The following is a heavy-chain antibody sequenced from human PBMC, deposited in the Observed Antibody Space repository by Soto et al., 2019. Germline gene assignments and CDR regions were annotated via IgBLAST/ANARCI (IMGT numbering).Heavy chain of an antibody. CDR2: INPNSGGT. D-gene: IGHD6-19*01. V-gene: IGHV1-2*02. J-gene: IGHJ4*02. Sequence: GASVECTWKDCGYTFTGYYMDRVRQAPGQGREWMGWINPNSGGTNYAQKFQGRVTMTRDTSISTAYMELSRLRSDDTAVYYCASTSGIAVAGTAGWVDYWGQGTLVTVSS. CDR1: GYTFTGYY. CDR3: ASTSGIAVAGTAGWVDY.